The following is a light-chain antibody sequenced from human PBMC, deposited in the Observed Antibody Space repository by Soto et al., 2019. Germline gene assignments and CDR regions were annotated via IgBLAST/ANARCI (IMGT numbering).Light chain of an antibody. J-gene: IGKJ5*01. Sequence: EIVLTQSPATLSLSPGERATLSCRTSQSVSSYLAWYQQKPGQPPTLLIYDASNRATGIPARFSGSGSGTDFPLTISSLEPEDFAVYHGLQRYNWPLTFGQGTRLEIK. CDR2: DAS. CDR1: QSVSSY. CDR3: LQRYNWPLT. V-gene: IGKV3-11*01.